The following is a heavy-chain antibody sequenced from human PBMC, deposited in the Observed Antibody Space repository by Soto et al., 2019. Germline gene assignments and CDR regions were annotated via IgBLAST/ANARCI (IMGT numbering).Heavy chain of an antibody. CDR3: ARLYSFCDLMTGSQLYAFDI. J-gene: IGHJ3*02. CDR1: GDSISSSS. Sequence: QVHLQESGPGLVKPSETLSLTCTVSGDSISSSSWNWIRQAPGKGLEWIGYIYYSGSTNFRPSLKSRVTISLDTSKEQFSLQLSSVTASDTAVYYCARLYSFCDLMTGSQLYAFDIWGQGKMVTV. D-gene: IGHD3-9*01. CDR2: IYYSGST. V-gene: IGHV4-59*01.